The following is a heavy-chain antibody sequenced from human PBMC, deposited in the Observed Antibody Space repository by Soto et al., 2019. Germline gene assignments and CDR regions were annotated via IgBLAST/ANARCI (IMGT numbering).Heavy chain of an antibody. CDR2: ISSSSSYI. D-gene: IGHD5-12*01. J-gene: IGHJ6*02. CDR3: ARDRYDRGGVYYGMDV. Sequence: PGGSLRLSCAASGFTFSTYSMNWVRQAPGKGLEWVSSISSSSSYIYYADKVKGRFTISRDNAKNSFYLQMNSLRAEDTAVYYYARDRYDRGGVYYGMDVWGQGTTVTVSS. CDR1: GFTFSTYS. V-gene: IGHV3-21*01.